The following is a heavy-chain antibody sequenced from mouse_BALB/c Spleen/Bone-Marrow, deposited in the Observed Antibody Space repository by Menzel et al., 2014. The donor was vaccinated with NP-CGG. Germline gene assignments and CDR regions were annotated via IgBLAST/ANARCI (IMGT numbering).Heavy chain of an antibody. CDR3: TRSGGYYFDY. Sequence: QVQLQQSGAELVRPGASVKLSCKASGYTFTSYWINWVKQRPGQGLEWIGNIYPSDSYTNYNQKFKDKATLTVDKSSSTAYMQLSSPTSVDSAVYYCTRSGGYYFDYWGQGTTLTVSS. J-gene: IGHJ2*01. V-gene: IGHV1-69*02. CDR2: IYPSDSYT. CDR1: GYTFTSYW.